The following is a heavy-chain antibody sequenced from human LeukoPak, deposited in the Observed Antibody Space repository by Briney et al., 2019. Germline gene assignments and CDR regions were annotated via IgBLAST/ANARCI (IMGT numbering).Heavy chain of an antibody. J-gene: IGHJ4*02. CDR3: ARDITSDYGDYEAPY. CDR2: INPNSGGT. V-gene: IGHV1-2*02. CDR1: GYTFTGYY. D-gene: IGHD4-17*01. Sequence: GASVKVSCKASGYTFTGYYMHWVRQAPGQGLEWMGWINPNSGGTNYAQKFQGRVTMTRDTSISTAYMELSRLRSDDTAVYYCARDITSDYGDYEAPYWGQGTLVTVSS.